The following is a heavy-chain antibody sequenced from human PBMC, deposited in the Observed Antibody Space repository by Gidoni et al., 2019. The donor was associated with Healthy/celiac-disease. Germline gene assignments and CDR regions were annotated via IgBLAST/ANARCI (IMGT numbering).Heavy chain of an antibody. CDR1: GYTFTSYA. V-gene: IGHV7-4-1*02. CDR2: INTNTGNP. J-gene: IGHJ6*02. D-gene: IGHD2-2*01. CDR3: ARPQQDIVVVPAAISNYYGMDV. Sequence: QVQLVQSGSELKKPGASVKVSCKASGYTFTSYAMNWVRQAPGQGLEWMGWINTNTGNPTYAQGFTGRFVFSLDTSVSTAYLQISSLKAEDTAVYYCARPQQDIVVVPAAISNYYGMDVWGQGTTVTVSS.